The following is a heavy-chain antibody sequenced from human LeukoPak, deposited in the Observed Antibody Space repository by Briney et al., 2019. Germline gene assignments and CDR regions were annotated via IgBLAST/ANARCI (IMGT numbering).Heavy chain of an antibody. J-gene: IGHJ3*02. D-gene: IGHD3-22*01. CDR1: GVSMNYYF. CDR3: AGSYYYDSSGQFDI. CDR2: IHSSGTT. Sequence: PSQTLSLTCTVSGVSMNYYFWNWIRQPAGEGLQWIGRIHSSGTTNYNPSLKSRVTISVDTSKNQFSLKLSSVTAADTAVYYCAGSYYYDSSGQFDIWGQGTMVTVSS. V-gene: IGHV4-4*07.